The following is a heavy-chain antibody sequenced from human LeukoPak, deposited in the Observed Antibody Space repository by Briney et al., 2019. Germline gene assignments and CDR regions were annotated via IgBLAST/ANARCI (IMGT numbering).Heavy chain of an antibody. Sequence: PSETLSLTCTVSGYSISSGYYWGWIRQPPGKVLEWIGSIYHSGSTYYNPSLKSRVTISVDTSKNQFSLKLSSVTAADTAAYYCARAIEDYYDSSGYYGPFDYWGQGTLVTVSS. J-gene: IGHJ4*02. CDR1: GYSISSGYY. D-gene: IGHD3-22*01. CDR3: ARAIEDYYDSSGYYGPFDY. CDR2: IYHSGST. V-gene: IGHV4-38-2*02.